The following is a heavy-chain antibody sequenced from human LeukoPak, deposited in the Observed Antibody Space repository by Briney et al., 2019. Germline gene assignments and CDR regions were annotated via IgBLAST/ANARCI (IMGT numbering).Heavy chain of an antibody. CDR3: ARHPTYSGSRDY. V-gene: IGHV4-34*01. J-gene: IGHJ4*02. CDR2: INHSGST. CDR1: GGSFSGYY. D-gene: IGHD1-26*01. Sequence: SETLSLTCAVYGGSFSGYYWGWIRQPPGKGLEWIGEINHSGSTNYNPSLKSRVTISVDTSKNQFSLKLSSVTAADTAVYYCARHPTYSGSRDYWGQGTLVTVSS.